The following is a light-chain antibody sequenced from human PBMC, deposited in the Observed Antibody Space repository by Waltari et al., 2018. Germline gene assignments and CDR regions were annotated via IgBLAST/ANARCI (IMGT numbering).Light chain of an antibody. CDR3: CSFTDTSIWV. CDR1: NSDTGKYDL. Sequence: QSALTQPASVSGSPGQSISISCTGTNSDTGKYDLVSWYQQHPGKAPKLLIYEVTQRPSGVSNHFSGSKSGNTASLTISGLQPEDEANYYCCSFTDTSIWVFGGGTKLTVL. V-gene: IGLV2-23*02. J-gene: IGLJ3*02. CDR2: EVT.